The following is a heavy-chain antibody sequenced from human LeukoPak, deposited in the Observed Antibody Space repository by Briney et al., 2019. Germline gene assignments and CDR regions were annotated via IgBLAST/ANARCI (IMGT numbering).Heavy chain of an antibody. Sequence: PGGSLRLSCAASGFIFRSHWMHWVRQAPGKGLVWVSRINSDGSSTTYADSVKGRFTISRDNAKNTLYLQMNSLRAEDTAVYYCARALIVGTLYYFDYWGQGTLVTVSS. V-gene: IGHV3-74*01. CDR3: ARALIVGTLYYFDY. CDR1: GFIFRSHW. CDR2: INSDGSST. D-gene: IGHD1-26*01. J-gene: IGHJ4*02.